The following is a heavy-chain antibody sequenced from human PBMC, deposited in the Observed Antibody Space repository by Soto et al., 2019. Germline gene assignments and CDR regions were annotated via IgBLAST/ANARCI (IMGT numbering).Heavy chain of an antibody. D-gene: IGHD5-18*01. J-gene: IGHJ4*02. CDR2: INPSGGST. CDR3: ARGQGGYSYGYYFDY. V-gene: IGHV1-46*01. Sequence: GASVKVSCKASGYTFTSYYMHWVRQAPGQGLEWMGIINPSGGSTSYAQKFQGRVTMTRDTSTSAVYMELSSLRSEDTAVYYCARGQGGYSYGYYFDYWGQGTLVTVSS. CDR1: GYTFTSYY.